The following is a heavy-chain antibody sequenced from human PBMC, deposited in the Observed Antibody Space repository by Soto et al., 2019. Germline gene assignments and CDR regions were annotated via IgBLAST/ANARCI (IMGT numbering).Heavy chain of an antibody. CDR2: ISAYNGNT. CDR1: GYTFTSYG. D-gene: IGHD4-17*01. V-gene: IGHV1-18*01. CDR3: ARAYGDYSGNPFDT. Sequence: VKVSCKASGYTFTSYGISWVRQAPGQGLEWMGWISAYNGNTNYAQKLQGRVTMTTDTSTSTAYMELRSLRSDDTAVYYCARAYGDYSGNPFDTWFHGTLVFVSS. J-gene: IGHJ5*01.